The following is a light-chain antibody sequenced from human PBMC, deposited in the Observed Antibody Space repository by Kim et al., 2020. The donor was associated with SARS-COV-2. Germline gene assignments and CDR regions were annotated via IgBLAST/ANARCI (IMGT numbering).Light chain of an antibody. CDR2: GAS. CDR1: QGVSSS. CDR3: QQYFNWPPIT. Sequence: EIVMTQSPATLSVSPGDRVTLSCRASQGVSSSLAWYQQKPGQAPRLLIYGASTRAAGIPARFSGSGSGTEFTLTITSLQSEDFAVYYCQQYFNWPPITFGQGTRLEIK. V-gene: IGKV3-15*01. J-gene: IGKJ5*01.